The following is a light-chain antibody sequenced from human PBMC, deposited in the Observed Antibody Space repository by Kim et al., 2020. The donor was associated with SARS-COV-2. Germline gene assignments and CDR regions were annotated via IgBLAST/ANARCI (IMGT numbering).Light chain of an antibody. CDR2: GAS. CDR1: PRLSRND. CDR3: QQYGSSHIVT. J-gene: IGKJ5*01. Sequence: IVLTQSPGTLSLSPGDRATLSCRASPRLSRNDVAWYQQKPGQAPRLLIYGASTRATGIPDRFSGSGSGTDFTLTISRLEPEDFAVYLCQQYGSSHIVTFGQGTRLEIK. V-gene: IGKV3-20*01.